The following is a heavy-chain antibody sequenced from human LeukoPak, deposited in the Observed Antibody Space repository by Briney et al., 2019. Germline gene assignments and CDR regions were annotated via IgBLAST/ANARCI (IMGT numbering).Heavy chain of an antibody. CDR2: IRAYNGNT. CDR1: GYTFTSCG. CDR3: ASVVGATILDC. D-gene: IGHD1-26*01. Sequence: ASETVSCKVSGYTFTSCGLSWVRQTPGRGLEWMGWIRAYNGNTKYAQKFQGGVTMTTDTATSTAYMELRSLRSDDTVVYCCASVVGATILDCWGQGTLVTVSS. V-gene: IGHV1-18*01. J-gene: IGHJ4*02.